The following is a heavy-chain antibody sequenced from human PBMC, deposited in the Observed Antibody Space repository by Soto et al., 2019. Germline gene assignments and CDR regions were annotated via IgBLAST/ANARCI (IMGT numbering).Heavy chain of an antibody. J-gene: IGHJ4*02. V-gene: IGHV3-33*01. CDR1: GFTFSSYG. Sequence: GGSLRLSCAASGFTFSSYGMHWVRQAPGKGLEWVAVIWYDGSNKYYADSVKGRFTISRDNSKNTLYLQMNSLRAEDTAVYYCARAQEDYYYDSSGYFDYWGQGTLVTVSS. D-gene: IGHD3-22*01. CDR2: IWYDGSNK. CDR3: ARAQEDYYYDSSGYFDY.